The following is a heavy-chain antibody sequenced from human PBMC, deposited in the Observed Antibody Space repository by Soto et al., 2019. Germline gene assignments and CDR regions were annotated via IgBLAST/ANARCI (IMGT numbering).Heavy chain of an antibody. CDR2: IYHSGST. J-gene: IGHJ5*02. V-gene: IGHV4-61*01. Sequence: SETLSLTCTVSGGSVRDGSYYWAWLRQPPGKGLEWIGHIYHSGSTIYNPSLKSRVTISIDTSKSQFSLNLDSMTAADTAVYYCAGYNWNYYFDPWGQRPLVTVSS. CDR1: GGSVRDGSYY. CDR3: AGYNWNYYFDP. D-gene: IGHD1-7*01.